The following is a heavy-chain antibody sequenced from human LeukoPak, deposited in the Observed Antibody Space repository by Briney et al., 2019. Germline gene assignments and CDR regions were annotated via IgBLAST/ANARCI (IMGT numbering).Heavy chain of an antibody. D-gene: IGHD3-10*01. Sequence: SETLSLTCSVSAGSISTYYWSWIRQPPGKGLEWIGYIFYSGSTHYNPSLKSRLTMSLDTSKKQLSLKLTSVTAADTAVYYCAKDLGPSRGFDYWGQGILVTVSS. V-gene: IGHV4-59*01. CDR3: AKDLGPSRGFDY. CDR2: IFYSGST. J-gene: IGHJ4*02. CDR1: AGSISTYY.